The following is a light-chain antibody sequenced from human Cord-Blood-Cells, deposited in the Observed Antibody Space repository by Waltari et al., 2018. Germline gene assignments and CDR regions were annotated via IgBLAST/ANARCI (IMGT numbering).Light chain of an antibody. V-gene: IGKV3-20*01. CDR3: QQYGSSPWT. Sequence: EIVLTQSPGPLSLSPGERATLPCRARQSVSSSYLAWYQQKPGQAPRLLIYGASSRATGIPDRFSGSGSGTDFTLTIGGLEPEDFAVYYCQQYGSSPWTFGQGTKVEIK. J-gene: IGKJ1*01. CDR2: GAS. CDR1: QSVSSSY.